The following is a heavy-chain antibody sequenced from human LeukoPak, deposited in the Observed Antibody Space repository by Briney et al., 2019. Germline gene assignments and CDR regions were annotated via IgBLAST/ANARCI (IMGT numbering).Heavy chain of an antibody. Sequence: ASVKVSCKASGYTFTSYGISWVRQAPGQGLEWMGWISAYNGNTKYAQKFQGRVTITADKSTSTAYMELSSLRSEDTAVYYCASHPGDYYDSSGYPDYWGQGTLVTVSS. D-gene: IGHD3-22*01. CDR1: GYTFTSYG. CDR2: ISAYNGNT. V-gene: IGHV1-18*01. CDR3: ASHPGDYYDSSGYPDY. J-gene: IGHJ4*02.